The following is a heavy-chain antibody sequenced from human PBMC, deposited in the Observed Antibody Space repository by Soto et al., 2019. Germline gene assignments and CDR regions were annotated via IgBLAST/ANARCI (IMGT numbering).Heavy chain of an antibody. D-gene: IGHD3-16*01. J-gene: IGHJ6*02. CDR1: GGSISSGGYY. Sequence: QVQLQESGPGLVKPSQTLSLTCTVSGGSISSGGYYWSWIRQHPGKGLEGIGYIYYSGSTYYNPSLKSRVTISVDTSKNQFSLKLSSVTAADTAVYYCARAAKEGRGVWNYYYGMDVWGQGTTVTVSS. V-gene: IGHV4-31*03. CDR3: ARAAKEGRGVWNYYYGMDV. CDR2: IYYSGST.